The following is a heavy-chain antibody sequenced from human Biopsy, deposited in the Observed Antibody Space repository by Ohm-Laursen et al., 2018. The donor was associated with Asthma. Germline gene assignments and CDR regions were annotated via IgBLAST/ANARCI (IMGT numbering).Heavy chain of an antibody. V-gene: IGHV1-69*13. CDR2: IIPIFGTP. J-gene: IGHJ4*02. Sequence: ASVKVSCKVSGGTFNSDAISWVRQAPGQGLEWMGGIIPIFGTPSYAQNFQSRLTITADDSTSTVYMELSSLRSEDTAMYYCARSYCGGDCFSPFDYWGQGTLVTVSS. CDR3: ARSYCGGDCFSPFDY. D-gene: IGHD2-21*01. CDR1: GGTFNSDA.